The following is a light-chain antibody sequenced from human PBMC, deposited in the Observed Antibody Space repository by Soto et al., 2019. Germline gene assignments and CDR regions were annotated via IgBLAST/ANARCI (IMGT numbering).Light chain of an antibody. Sequence: EIVLTQSPATLSLSPGERATLSCRASQSVSSHLAWYQQKPGQAPRLLIYDASNRATGIPARFSGSGSGTDFNLTVSSLEPEDFAVYYCQQRSNWPPLTFGGGTKVEIK. V-gene: IGKV3-11*01. CDR1: QSVSSH. CDR3: QQRSNWPPLT. CDR2: DAS. J-gene: IGKJ4*01.